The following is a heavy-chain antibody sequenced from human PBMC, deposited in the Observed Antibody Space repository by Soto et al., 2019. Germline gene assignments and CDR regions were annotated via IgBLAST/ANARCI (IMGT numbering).Heavy chain of an antibody. CDR3: ARDLRDIVVVPGRMDV. J-gene: IGHJ6*02. V-gene: IGHV3-74*01. CDR1: GFTFSIYW. CDR2: INSDGSST. D-gene: IGHD2-2*01. Sequence: GGSLRLSCAASGFTFSIYWMHWVRQAPGKGLVWVSRINSDGSSTSYADSVKGRFTISRDNAKNTLYLQMNSLRVEDTAVYYCARDLRDIVVVPGRMDVWGQGTTVTVSS.